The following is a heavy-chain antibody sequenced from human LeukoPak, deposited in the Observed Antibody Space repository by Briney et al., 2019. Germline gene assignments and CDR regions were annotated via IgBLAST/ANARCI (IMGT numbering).Heavy chain of an antibody. CDR1: GFTFSSYA. V-gene: IGHV3-64*01. J-gene: IGHJ4*02. Sequence: AGGSLRLSCAASGFTFSSYAMHWVRQAPGKGLEYVSAISSNGGSTYYANSVKGRFTISRDNSKNTLYLQMGSLRAEDMAVYYCARDSDSSGWYRHFDYWGQGTLVTVSS. CDR3: ARDSDSSGWYRHFDY. D-gene: IGHD6-19*01. CDR2: ISSNGGST.